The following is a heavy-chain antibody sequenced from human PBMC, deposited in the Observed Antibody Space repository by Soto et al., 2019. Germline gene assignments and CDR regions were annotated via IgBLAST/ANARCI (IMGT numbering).Heavy chain of an antibody. D-gene: IGHD3-3*01. V-gene: IGHV1-18*01. Sequence: GASVKVSCKASGYTFTSYGISWVRQAPGQGLEWMGWISAYNGNTNYAQKLQGRVTMTTDTSTSTAYMELRSLRSDDTAVYYCARSVTIFGVVTDFDYWGQGTLVTVSS. CDR3: ARSVTIFGVVTDFDY. J-gene: IGHJ4*02. CDR1: GYTFTSYG. CDR2: ISAYNGNT.